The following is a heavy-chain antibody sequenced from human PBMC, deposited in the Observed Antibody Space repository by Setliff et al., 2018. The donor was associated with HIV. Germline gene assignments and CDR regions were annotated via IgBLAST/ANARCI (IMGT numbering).Heavy chain of an antibody. CDR1: GGTFSSYA. Sequence: SVKVSCKASGGTFSSYAISWVRQAPGQGLEWMGGIIPIFGTTNYAQKFQGRVTMTTDTSTSTAYMELRSLRSDDTAVYYCARDVSEWEPYWYFDLWVPETLLVTVSS. J-gene: IGHJ2*01. V-gene: IGHV1-69*05. CDR3: ARDVSEWEPYWYFDL. D-gene: IGHD1-26*01. CDR2: IIPIFGTT.